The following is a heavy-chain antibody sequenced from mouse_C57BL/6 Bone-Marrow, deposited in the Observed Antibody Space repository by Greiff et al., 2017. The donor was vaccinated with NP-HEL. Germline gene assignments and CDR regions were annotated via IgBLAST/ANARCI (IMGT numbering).Heavy chain of an antibody. CDR2: INPSNGGT. D-gene: IGHD2-3*01. Sequence: VQLQQPGTELVKPGASVKLSCKASGYTFTSYWMHWVKQRPGQGLEWIGNINPSNGGTNYNEKFKSKATLTVDKSSSTAYMQLSSLTSEDSAVYYCARPPPYDGYYPWYFDVWGTGTTVTVSS. CDR3: ARPPPYDGYYPWYFDV. V-gene: IGHV1-53*01. CDR1: GYTFTSYW. J-gene: IGHJ1*03.